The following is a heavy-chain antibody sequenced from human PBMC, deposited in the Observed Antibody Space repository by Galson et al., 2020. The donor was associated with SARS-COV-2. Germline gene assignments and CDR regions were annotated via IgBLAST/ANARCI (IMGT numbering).Heavy chain of an antibody. D-gene: IGHD3-10*01. V-gene: IGHV4-59*08. CDR1: GGSISSYY. J-gene: IGHJ6*03. Sequence: SKTLSLTCTVSGGSISSYYWSWIRQPPGKGLEWIGYIYYSGSTNYNPSLKSRVTISVDTSKNQFSLKLSSVTAADTAVYYCARADMVRGYYYYYIDVWGKGTTVTVSS. CDR3: ARADMVRGYYYYYIDV. CDR2: IYYSGST.